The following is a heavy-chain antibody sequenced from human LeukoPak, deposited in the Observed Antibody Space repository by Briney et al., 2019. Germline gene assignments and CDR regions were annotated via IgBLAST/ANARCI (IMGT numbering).Heavy chain of an antibody. CDR3: ACRIGAAGPSY. V-gene: IGHV4-34*01. J-gene: IGHJ4*02. Sequence: SETLSLTCAVYGGSFSGYYWSWIRQPPGKGLEWIGEINHSGSTNYNPSLKSRVTISVDTSKNQFSLKLSSVTAADTAVYYCACRIGAAGPSYWGQGTLVTVSS. D-gene: IGHD6-13*01. CDR2: INHSGST. CDR1: GGSFSGYY.